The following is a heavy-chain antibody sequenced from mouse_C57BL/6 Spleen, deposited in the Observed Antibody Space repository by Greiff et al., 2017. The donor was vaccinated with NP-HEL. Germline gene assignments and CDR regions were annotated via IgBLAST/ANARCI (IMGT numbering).Heavy chain of an antibody. Sequence: QVQLQQSGAELVKPGASVKMSCKASGYTFTSYWITWVKQRPGQGLEWIGDIYPGSGSTNYNEKFKSKATLTVDTSSSTAYMQLSSLTSEDSAVYYCARRGYYSNYYAMDYWGQGTSVTVSS. D-gene: IGHD2-5*01. CDR3: ARRGYYSNYYAMDY. V-gene: IGHV1-55*01. CDR1: GYTFTSYW. CDR2: IYPGSGST. J-gene: IGHJ4*01.